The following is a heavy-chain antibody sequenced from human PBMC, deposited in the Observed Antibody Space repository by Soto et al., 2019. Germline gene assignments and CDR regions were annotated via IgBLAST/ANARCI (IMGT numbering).Heavy chain of an antibody. J-gene: IGHJ5*02. CDR3: ARGAIPYIRHYVNWFDP. Sequence: GGSLRLSCTGSGFTFSDYAMTWFRQAPGKGLEWLSFIRSKGYGGTTEYDASVKGRFTISRDDSTGIAYLQMDSLKSEDTAVYYCARGAIPYIRHYVNWFDPWGQGTLVTVSS. CDR2: IRSKGYGGTT. D-gene: IGHD1-7*01. CDR1: GFTFSDYA. V-gene: IGHV3-49*03.